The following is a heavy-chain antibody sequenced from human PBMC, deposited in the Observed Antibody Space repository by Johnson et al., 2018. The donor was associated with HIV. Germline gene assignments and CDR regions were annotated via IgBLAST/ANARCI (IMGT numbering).Heavy chain of an antibody. D-gene: IGHD2-15*01. V-gene: IGHV3-15*01. Sequence: VQLVESGGGLVKPGGSLRLSCAASGLTFTNAWMNWVRQAPGRGLEWLGRIKTKTEGGTTDYAAPVKGRFTISRDDSINTVYLQMNSLKCEDMAVYYCTTGDCSGGSCHAFDIWGQGTMVTVSS. J-gene: IGHJ3*02. CDR3: TTGDCSGGSCHAFDI. CDR2: IKTKTEGGTT. CDR1: GLTFTNAW.